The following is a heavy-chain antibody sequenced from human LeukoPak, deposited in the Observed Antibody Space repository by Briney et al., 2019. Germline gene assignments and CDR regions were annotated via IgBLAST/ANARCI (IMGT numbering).Heavy chain of an antibody. Sequence: SETLSLTCNVSGYPITNCYDWGWIRQTPGKGLEGIGTVYHGGGPYYEPSLKGRVTLSVDTSKNALYVNVHPAIAGDTCVYFCERAELLHADHWGQGTLVSVSS. V-gene: IGHV4-38-2*02. CDR3: ERAELLHADH. CDR2: VYHGGGP. CDR1: GYPITNCYD. J-gene: IGHJ4*02. D-gene: IGHD1-14*01.